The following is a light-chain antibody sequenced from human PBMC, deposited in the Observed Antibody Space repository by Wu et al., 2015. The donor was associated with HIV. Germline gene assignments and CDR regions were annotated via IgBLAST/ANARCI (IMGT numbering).Light chain of an antibody. CDR3: QQLNSFPLT. Sequence: AIQLTQSPSSLSASIGDRVNITCRASQDIFTYLAWYQQTPGKAPRVLIYDASTLQSGVSSRFSGSGSGVDFTLTISGLQREDFAVYFCQQLNSFPLTFGQGSRLEI. CDR1: QDIFTY. CDR2: DAS. V-gene: IGKV1-13*02. J-gene: IGKJ5*01.